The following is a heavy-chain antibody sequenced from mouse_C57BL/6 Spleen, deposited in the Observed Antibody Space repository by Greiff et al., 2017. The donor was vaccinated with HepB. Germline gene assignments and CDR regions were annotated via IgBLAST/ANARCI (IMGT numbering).Heavy chain of an antibody. D-gene: IGHD4-1*01. V-gene: IGHV1-50*01. CDR1: GYTFTSYW. Sequence: VQLQQSGAELVKPGASVKLSCKASGYTFTSYWMQWVKQRPGQGLEWIGEIDPSDSYTNYNQKFKGKATLTVDTSSRTAYMQLSSLTSEDSAVYYCARGLGRSWFAYWGQGTLVTVSA. CDR2: IDPSDSYT. J-gene: IGHJ3*01. CDR3: ARGLGRSWFAY.